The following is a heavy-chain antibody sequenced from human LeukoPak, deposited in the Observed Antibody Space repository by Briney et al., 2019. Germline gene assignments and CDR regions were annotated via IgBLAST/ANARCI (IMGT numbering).Heavy chain of an antibody. CDR3: AKEPTGYSSGWYYFDY. Sequence: GGSLRLSCAASGFTFSSYGIHWVRQAPGKGLEWVSGISGSGGSTYYADSVKGRFTISRDNSKNTLYLQMNSLRAEDTAVYYCAKEPTGYSSGWYYFDYWGQGTLVTVSS. D-gene: IGHD6-19*01. V-gene: IGHV3-23*01. CDR1: GFTFSSYG. CDR2: ISGSGGST. J-gene: IGHJ4*02.